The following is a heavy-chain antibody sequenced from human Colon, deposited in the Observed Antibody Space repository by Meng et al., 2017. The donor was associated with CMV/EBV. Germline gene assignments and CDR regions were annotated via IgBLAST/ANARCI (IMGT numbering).Heavy chain of an antibody. Sequence: SETLSLTCTVSGASVNTDNYYWSWIRQPPGKGLEFIGYVYYSGATNYNPFFKGRVTTSVDTSKNQFSLKLTSVTAADTAVYYCTRGNTALWDSDSWGQGTLVTVSS. D-gene: IGHD3-10*01. CDR1: GASVNTDNYY. J-gene: IGHJ4*02. CDR2: VYYSGAT. CDR3: TRGNTALWDSDS. V-gene: IGHV4-61*01.